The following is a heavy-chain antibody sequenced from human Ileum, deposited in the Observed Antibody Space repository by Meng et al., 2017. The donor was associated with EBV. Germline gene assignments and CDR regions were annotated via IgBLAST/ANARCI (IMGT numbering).Heavy chain of an antibody. CDR1: GGSVSSGGNY. CDR3: ARDGYSSGSD. CDR2: IYNSGST. V-gene: IGHV4-61*08. J-gene: IGHJ4*02. D-gene: IGHD6-19*01. Sequence: QVRLQGSGPGLVKPSETLSLTCSVSGGSVSSGGNYWSWIRQPPGKGLEWIGYIYNSGSTNYNPSLKSRVTISVDTSKNQFSLKLSSVTAADTAVYYCARDGYSSGSDWGQGTLVTVSS.